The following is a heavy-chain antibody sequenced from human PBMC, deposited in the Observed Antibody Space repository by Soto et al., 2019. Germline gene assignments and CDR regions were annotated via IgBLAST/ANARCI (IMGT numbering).Heavy chain of an antibody. D-gene: IGHD6-6*01. CDR1: GYSFTSYW. CDR3: ARHIGGTSSSSTYYYGMDV. J-gene: IGHJ6*02. Sequence: PGESLKISCKGSGYSFTSYWIGWVRQMPGKGLEWMGIIYPGDSDTRYSPSFQGQVTISADKSISTAYLQWSSLKASDTAMYYCARHIGGTSSSSTYYYGMDVWGQGTTVTVSS. V-gene: IGHV5-51*01. CDR2: IYPGDSDT.